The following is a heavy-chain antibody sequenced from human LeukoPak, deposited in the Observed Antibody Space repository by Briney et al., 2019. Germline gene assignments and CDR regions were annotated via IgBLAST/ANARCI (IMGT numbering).Heavy chain of an antibody. V-gene: IGHV1-2*02. CDR2: INPNSGGT. D-gene: IGHD6-19*01. Sequence: GASVKVSCKASGYTFTGCYMHWVRQAPGQGLEWMGWINPNSGGTNYAQKFQGRVTMTRDTSISTAYMELSRLRSDDTAVYYCARDNPPLIAVAATGYWGQGTLVTVSS. CDR1: GYTFTGCY. CDR3: ARDNPPLIAVAATGY. J-gene: IGHJ4*02.